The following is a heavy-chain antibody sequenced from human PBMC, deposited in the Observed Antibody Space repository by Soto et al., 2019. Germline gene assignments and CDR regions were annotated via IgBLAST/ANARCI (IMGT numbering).Heavy chain of an antibody. Sequence: GGSLRLSCSASGFTFSSYAMHWVRQAPGKGLEYVSAISSNGGSTYYADSVKGRFTISRDNSKNTLYLQMSSLRAEDTAVYYCVKDQIAARTYYYYGMDVWGQGTTVTV. CDR3: VKDQIAARTYYYYGMDV. D-gene: IGHD6-6*01. CDR1: GFTFSSYA. J-gene: IGHJ6*02. CDR2: ISSNGGST. V-gene: IGHV3-64D*08.